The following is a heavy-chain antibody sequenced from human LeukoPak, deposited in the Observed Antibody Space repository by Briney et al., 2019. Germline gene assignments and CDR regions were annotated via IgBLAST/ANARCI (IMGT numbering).Heavy chain of an antibody. D-gene: IGHD1-1*01. V-gene: IGHV3-23*01. CDR1: GFTFSSYW. CDR2: VSGSGGST. CDR3: AKPRAMTTGVGRYFDL. Sequence: GGSLRLSCAASGFTFSSYWMSWVRQAPGKGLEWVSAVSGSGGSTYYADSVKGRFTISRDNSKNTLYLQMNSLRVEDTAIYYCAKPRAMTTGVGRYFDLWGRGTLVTVSS. J-gene: IGHJ2*01.